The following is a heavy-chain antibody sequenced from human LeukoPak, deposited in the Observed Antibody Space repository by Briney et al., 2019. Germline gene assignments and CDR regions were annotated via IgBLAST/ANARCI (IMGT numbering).Heavy chain of an antibody. CDR3: ARGGAYGSGNHYRGGAFDI. CDR1: GFSVSDNY. Sequence: SGGPLRLSCATSGFSVSDNYMTWVRQAPGKGLEWVSVIYRGGSTYYADSVKGRFTISRDNSKNMVYLQMNSLRVEDTAVYYCARGGAYGSGNHYRGGAFDIWGQGTMVTVSS. V-gene: IGHV3-53*01. J-gene: IGHJ3*02. D-gene: IGHD3-10*01. CDR2: IYRGGST.